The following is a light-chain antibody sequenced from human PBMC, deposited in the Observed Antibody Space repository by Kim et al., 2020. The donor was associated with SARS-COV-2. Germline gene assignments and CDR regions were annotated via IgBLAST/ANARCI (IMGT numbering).Light chain of an antibody. Sequence: QSVTLSCTGTSSDVGGYNYVSWYQQHPGKAPKLMIYEVSKRPSGVPDRFSGSKSGNTASLTVSGLQAEDEADYYCSSYAGSNNFEVFGGGTQLTVL. CDR3: SSYAGSNNFEV. V-gene: IGLV2-8*01. CDR1: SSDVGGYNY. J-gene: IGLJ2*01. CDR2: EVS.